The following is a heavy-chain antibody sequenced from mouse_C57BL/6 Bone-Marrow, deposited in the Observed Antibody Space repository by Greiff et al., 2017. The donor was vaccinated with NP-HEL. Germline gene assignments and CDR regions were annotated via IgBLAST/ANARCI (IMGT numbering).Heavy chain of an antibody. CDR1: VFSLRSSCLC. CDR3: ARHRLRRPWFAY. J-gene: IGHJ3*01. Sequence: QFTLPVSFPWLFPSSQTLRLTFSFSVFSLRSSCLCFICLRPPSLICLVWLAPFYLVDATRYNPSLKSLLTISKDTSRNQVFLKITSVDTADTATYYCARHRLRRPWFAYWGQGTLVTVSA. D-gene: IGHD2-2*01. CDR2: FYLVDAT. V-gene: IGHV8-12*01.